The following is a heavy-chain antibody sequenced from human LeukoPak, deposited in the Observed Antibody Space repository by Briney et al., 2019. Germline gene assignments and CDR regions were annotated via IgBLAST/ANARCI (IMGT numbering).Heavy chain of an antibody. J-gene: IGHJ4*02. CDR2: ISWSSGNI. Sequence: GGSLRLSCAASGFIFDDYAMHWVRQAPGKGLEWVSGISWSSGNIGYADSVKGRFTISRDNAKNSLYLQMNSLRAEDTAVYYCARAETEGTYYDILTGYRTSYYFDYWGQGTLVTVSS. V-gene: IGHV3-9*01. D-gene: IGHD3-9*01. CDR3: ARAETEGTYYDILTGYRTSYYFDY. CDR1: GFIFDDYA.